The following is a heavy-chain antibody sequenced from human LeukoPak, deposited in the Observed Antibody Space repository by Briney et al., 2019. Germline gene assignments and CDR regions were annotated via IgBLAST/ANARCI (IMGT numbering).Heavy chain of an antibody. CDR3: ASHEYARGWYWFDP. D-gene: IGHD6-19*01. Sequence: SETLSLTCTVSGGSIRSSSYYWGGIRQPPGKGVEGIGYIYYTGSTNYNPSLKRRVTISLDTSKHQFSLKLSSVTAADTAIYYCASHEYARGWYWFDPWGQGTLVTVPS. CDR1: GGSIRSSSYY. J-gene: IGHJ5*02. CDR2: IYYTGST. V-gene: IGHV4-61*05.